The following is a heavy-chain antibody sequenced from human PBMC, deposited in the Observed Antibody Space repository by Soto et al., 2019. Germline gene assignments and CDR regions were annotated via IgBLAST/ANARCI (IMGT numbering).Heavy chain of an antibody. CDR2: IIPFFKAT. D-gene: IGHD6-6*01. CDR1: GGTFTSHA. J-gene: IGHJ6*02. Sequence: SVKVSCKASGGTFTSHAISWVRQAPGQGLEWMGVIIPFFKATNYAQKFQGRVTITADDSMTTVYMDLYSLTSDDTAVYYCAGDVTVNEYDSTYSYYAMDVWGQGNTVTVS. CDR3: AGDVTVNEYDSTYSYYAMDV. V-gene: IGHV1-69*13.